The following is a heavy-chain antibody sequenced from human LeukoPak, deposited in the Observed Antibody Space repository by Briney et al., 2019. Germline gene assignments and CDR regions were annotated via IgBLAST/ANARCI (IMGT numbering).Heavy chain of an antibody. CDR2: ISSSSSYI. CDR1: GFTFSSYS. V-gene: IGHV3-21*01. CDR3: AREIAVAGTSRDAFDI. D-gene: IGHD6-19*01. J-gene: IGHJ3*02. Sequence: GGSLRLSCAASGFTFSSYSMNWVRQAPGKGLEWVSSISSSSSYIYYADSVKGRFTISRDNAKNSLYLQMNSLRAEDTAVYYCAREIAVAGTSRDAFDIWGQGTMVTVSS.